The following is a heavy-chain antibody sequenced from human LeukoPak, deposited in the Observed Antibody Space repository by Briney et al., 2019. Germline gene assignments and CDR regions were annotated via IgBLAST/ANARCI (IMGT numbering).Heavy chain of an antibody. V-gene: IGHV1-3*01. J-gene: IGHJ5*02. CDR1: GYTFTSYA. CDR2: TNAGNGNT. CDR3: ARLTYYYDSSGQNWFDP. Sequence: ASVKVSCKASGYTFTSYAMHWVRQAPGQRLEWMGWTNAGNGNTKYSQKFQGRVTITRDTSASTAYMELSSLRSEDTAVYYCARLTYYYDSSGQNWFDPWGQGTLVTASS. D-gene: IGHD3-22*01.